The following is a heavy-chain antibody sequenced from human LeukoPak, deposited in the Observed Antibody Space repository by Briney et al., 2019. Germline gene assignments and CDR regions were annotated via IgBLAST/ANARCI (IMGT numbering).Heavy chain of an antibody. D-gene: IGHD6-19*01. CDR3: ARRSSGRDY. CDR2: IYYSGST. CDR1: GGSISSSSYY. V-gene: IGHV4-39*01. Sequence: SETLSLTCTVSGGSISSSSYYWGWIRQPPGKGLEWIGSIYYSGSTYYNPSLKSRVTISVDTSKNQFSLKLSSVTAADTAVYYCARRSSGRDYWGQGTLVTVSS. J-gene: IGHJ4*02.